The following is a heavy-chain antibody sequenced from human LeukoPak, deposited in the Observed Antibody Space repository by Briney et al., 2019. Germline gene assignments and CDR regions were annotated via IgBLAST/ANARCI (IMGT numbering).Heavy chain of an antibody. CDR3: AARASGPFEY. CDR2: ISGNTNYI. Sequence: GGSLRLSCAASGFTFGSYSMSWVRQAPGKGLEWVSSISGNTNYIYYADSVKGRFTISRDNAKNSLYLQMNSLRAEDTAVYYCAARASGPFEYWGQGALVTVSS. CDR1: GFTFGSYS. V-gene: IGHV3-21*01. J-gene: IGHJ4*02.